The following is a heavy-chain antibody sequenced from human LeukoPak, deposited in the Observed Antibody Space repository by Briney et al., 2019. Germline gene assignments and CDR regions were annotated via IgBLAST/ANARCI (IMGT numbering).Heavy chain of an antibody. CDR3: ASLYVEMATITYFDY. D-gene: IGHD5-24*01. V-gene: IGHV4-39*01. CDR1: GGSISSSTYY. J-gene: IGHJ4*02. Sequence: PSETLSLTCTVSGGSISSSTYYWGWIRQPPGKGLEWIGSIYYSGSTYYNPSLKSRVTISVDTSKNQFSLKLNSVTAADTAVYYCASLYVEMATITYFDYWGQGTLVTVSS. CDR2: IYYSGST.